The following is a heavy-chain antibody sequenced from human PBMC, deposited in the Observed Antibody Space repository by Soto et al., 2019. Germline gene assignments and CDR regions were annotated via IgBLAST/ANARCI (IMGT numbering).Heavy chain of an antibody. CDR3: ARAKFESTGWHQFDI. CDR2: VSHSGNT. J-gene: IGHJ4*02. Sequence: NLSLTCGDSGGSISSSKWWSWVRQPPGKGLEWILEVSHSGNTKYYPSLRSRVTLSVDSSKNQISLALTSVTAADTAVYYCARAKFESTGWHQFDIWGQGTLVTVSS. CDR1: GGSISSSKW. V-gene: IGHV4-4*02. D-gene: IGHD7-27*01.